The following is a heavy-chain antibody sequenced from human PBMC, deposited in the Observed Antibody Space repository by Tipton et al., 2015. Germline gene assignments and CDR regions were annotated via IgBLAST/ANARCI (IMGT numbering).Heavy chain of an antibody. CDR1: GGTFSSYA. V-gene: IGHV1-69*01. CDR2: IIPIFGTA. Sequence: QLVQSGAEVKKPGSSVKVSCKASGGTFSSYAINWVRQAPGQELEWMGGIIPIFGTANYAQKFQGRVTIIADESTSTAYMELSSLRSEDTAVYYCARPRASDRYYGMDVWGQGTTVTVSS. D-gene: IGHD2-2*01. CDR3: ARPRASDRYYGMDV. J-gene: IGHJ6*02.